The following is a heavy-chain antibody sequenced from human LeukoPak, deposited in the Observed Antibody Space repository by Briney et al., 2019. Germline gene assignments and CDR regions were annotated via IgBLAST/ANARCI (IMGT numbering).Heavy chain of an antibody. D-gene: IGHD3-22*01. V-gene: IGHV3-66*02. CDR3: ARRIQYYYDSSGSGAFDI. Sequence: GGSLRLSCEASGFTISSNYMSWVRQAPGTGLEWVSVIYGGGSTYYADSVKGRFTISTDNYRNTLYLQMNSLRTEDTAVYYCARRIQYYYDSSGSGAFDIWGQGTMVTVSS. J-gene: IGHJ3*02. CDR2: IYGGGST. CDR1: GFTISSNY.